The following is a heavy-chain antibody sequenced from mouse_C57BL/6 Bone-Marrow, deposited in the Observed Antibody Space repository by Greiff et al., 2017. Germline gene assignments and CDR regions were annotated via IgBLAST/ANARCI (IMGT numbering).Heavy chain of an antibody. J-gene: IGHJ2*01. D-gene: IGHD1-1*01. CDR1: GYSITSGYY. CDR2: ISYDGSN. Sequence: EVKLVESGPGLVKPSQSLSLTCSVTGYSITSGYYWNWIRQFPGNKLEWMGYISYDGSNNYNPSLKNRISITRDTSKNQFFLKFNSVTTEDTATYYCARVGLLYYFDYWGQGTTLTVSA. CDR3: ARVGLLYYFDY. V-gene: IGHV3-6*01.